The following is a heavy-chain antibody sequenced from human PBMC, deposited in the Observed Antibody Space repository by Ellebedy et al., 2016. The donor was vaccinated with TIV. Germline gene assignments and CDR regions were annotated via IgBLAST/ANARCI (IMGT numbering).Heavy chain of an antibody. CDR1: GGIFRSNA. V-gene: IGHV1-69*13. D-gene: IGHD5-12*01. J-gene: IGHJ4*02. CDR2: IVAVFGTT. CDR3: ARYSGYHFRGNYFDY. Sequence: SVKVSCKASGGIFRSNAFSWVRQAPGQGLEWMGGIVAVFGTTTYAQKFQGRVTITADESTTTVYMELSSLTADDTAVYYCARYSGYHFRGNYFDYWGQGTLVTVSS.